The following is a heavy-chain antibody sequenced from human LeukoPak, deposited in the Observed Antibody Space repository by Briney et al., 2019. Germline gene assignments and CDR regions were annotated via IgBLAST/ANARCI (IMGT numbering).Heavy chain of an antibody. CDR3: ARGSRSYGLDY. D-gene: IGHD1-26*01. CDR2: IYTSGST. J-gene: IGHJ4*02. CDR1: GGSISSGSYY. Sequence: SQTLSLTCTVSGGSISSGSYYWSWIRQPAGKGLEWIGRIYTSGSTNYNPSLKGRVTISVDTSKNQFSLKLSSVTAADTAVYYCARGSRSYGLDYWGQGTLVTVSS. V-gene: IGHV4-61*02.